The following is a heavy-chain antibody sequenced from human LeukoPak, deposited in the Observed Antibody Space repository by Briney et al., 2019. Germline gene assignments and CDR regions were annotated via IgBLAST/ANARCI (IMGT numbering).Heavy chain of an antibody. CDR2: INTDGGST. CDR1: GFTFSNYW. Sequence: QPGGSLRLSCAASGFTFSNYWMHWVRQAPGKGLVWVSRINTDGGSTTYGDSVKGRFTISRDNAKNTLYLQMNSLRAEDTAVYYCVFGYYYDSGSQYNWFDTWGQGTLVTVSS. CDR3: VFGYYYDSGSQYNWFDT. D-gene: IGHD3-10*01. J-gene: IGHJ5*02. V-gene: IGHV3-74*01.